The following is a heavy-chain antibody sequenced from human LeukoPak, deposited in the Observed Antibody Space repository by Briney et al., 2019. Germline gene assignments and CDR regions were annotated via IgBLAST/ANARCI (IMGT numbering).Heavy chain of an antibody. J-gene: IGHJ3*02. CDR1: GFTFNIYT. Sequence: GGSLRLSCAASGFTFNIYTMYWVRQAPGKGLEWVSGIRHSDGNTYYADSVKGRFTISRDNSKNTLYLQMSSLRAEDTAVYYCAREITYFYDSGGYWDAFDIWGQGTMVTVSS. CDR3: AREITYFYDSGGYWDAFDI. D-gene: IGHD3-22*01. V-gene: IGHV3-23*01. CDR2: IRHSDGNT.